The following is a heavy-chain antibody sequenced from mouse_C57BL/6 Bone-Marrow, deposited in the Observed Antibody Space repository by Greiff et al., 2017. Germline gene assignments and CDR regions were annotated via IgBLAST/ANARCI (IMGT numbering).Heavy chain of an antibody. CDR2: IYPGDGAT. Sequence: QVQLKQSGPELVKPGASVKISCKASGYAFSSSWMNWVKQRPGKGLEWIGRIYPGDGATNYNGKFKGKATLTADKSSSTAYMQLSSLTSEDSAFYFCARGGGLRREFAYWGQGTLVTVSA. V-gene: IGHV1-82*01. J-gene: IGHJ3*01. D-gene: IGHD2-2*01. CDR3: ARGGGLRREFAY. CDR1: GYAFSSSW.